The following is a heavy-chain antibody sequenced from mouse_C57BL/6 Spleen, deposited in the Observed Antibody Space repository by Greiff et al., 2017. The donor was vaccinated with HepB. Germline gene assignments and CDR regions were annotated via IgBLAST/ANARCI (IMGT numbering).Heavy chain of an antibody. Sequence: QVQLQQPGAELVKPGASVKLSCKASGYTFTSYWMQWVKQRPGQGLEWIGEIDPSDSYTNYNQKFKGKATLTVDTSSSTAYMQLSSLTSEDSAVYCCAPITTVVGGYFDVWCTGTTVTVSS. CDR3: APITTVVGGYFDV. D-gene: IGHD1-1*01. CDR1: GYTFTSYW. V-gene: IGHV1-50*01. J-gene: IGHJ1*03. CDR2: IDPSDSYT.